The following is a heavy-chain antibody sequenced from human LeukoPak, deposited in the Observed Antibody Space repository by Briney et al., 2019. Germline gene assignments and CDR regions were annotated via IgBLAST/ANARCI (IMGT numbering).Heavy chain of an antibody. CDR1: GGSISSSSYY. D-gene: IGHD3-3*01. J-gene: IGHJ3*02. V-gene: IGHV4-39*01. Sequence: SETLSLTCTVSGGSISSSSYYWGWIRQPPGKGLEWIGSIYYSGSTYYNPSLKSRVTISVDTSKNQFSLKLSSMTAADTAVYYCARQDHFWSGFAFDIWGQGTMVTVSS. CDR3: ARQDHFWSGFAFDI. CDR2: IYYSGST.